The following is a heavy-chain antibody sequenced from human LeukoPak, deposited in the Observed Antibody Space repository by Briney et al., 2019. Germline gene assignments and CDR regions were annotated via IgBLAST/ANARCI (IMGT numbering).Heavy chain of an antibody. CDR3: ARGVTNSSGWYYYFDY. Sequence: SETLSLTCSVSGGSITRYYWSWIRQPPGKGLEWIGEINHSGSTNYNPSLKSRVTISVDTSKNQFSLKLSSVTAADTAVYYCARGVTNSSGWYYYFDYWGQGTLVTVSS. CDR1: GGSITRYY. V-gene: IGHV4-34*01. D-gene: IGHD6-19*01. J-gene: IGHJ4*02. CDR2: INHSGST.